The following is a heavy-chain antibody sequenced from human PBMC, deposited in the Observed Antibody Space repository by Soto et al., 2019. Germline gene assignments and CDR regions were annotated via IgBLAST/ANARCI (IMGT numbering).Heavy chain of an antibody. V-gene: IGHV4-31*03. D-gene: IGHD5-18*01. CDR2: IYHTGST. Sequence: SETLSLTCSVSGGSISSGGYYWNWIRQHPGKGLEWIGYIYHTGSTYYNPSLKGRVTMSVDTSKNHFSLKLSSVTAADTAVYYCASRSARVRFYGMVVWGQRTTVTVSS. J-gene: IGHJ6*02. CDR1: GGSISSGGYY. CDR3: ASRSARVRFYGMVV.